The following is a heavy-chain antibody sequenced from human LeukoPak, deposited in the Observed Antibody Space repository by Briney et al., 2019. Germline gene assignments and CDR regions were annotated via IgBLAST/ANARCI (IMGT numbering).Heavy chain of an antibody. CDR3: ARSQLLSYYYYYYMDV. V-gene: IGHV4-59*01. CDR1: GGSISSYY. Sequence: SENLSLTCTVSGGSISSYYWSWIRQPPGKGLEWIGYIYYSGSTNYNPSLKSRVTISVDTSKNQFSLKLSSVTAADTAVYYCARSQLLSYYYYYYMDVWGKGTTVTVSS. D-gene: IGHD2-2*01. J-gene: IGHJ6*03. CDR2: IYYSGST.